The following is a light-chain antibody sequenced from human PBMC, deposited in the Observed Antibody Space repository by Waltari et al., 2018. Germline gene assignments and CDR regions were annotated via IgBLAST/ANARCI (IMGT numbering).Light chain of an antibody. CDR2: KNN. CDR1: SSDTGSNY. J-gene: IGLJ3*02. V-gene: IGLV1-47*01. Sequence: QSVLTQPPSASGPPWQKGTISCNFISSDTGSNYLYWYQQLPGTAPKLLIFKNNQRPSGVPYRFSDSKSGTSASLAINGLRSEDEADYYCAAWDDSLSGLVLGGGTKVTVL. CDR3: AAWDDSLSGLV.